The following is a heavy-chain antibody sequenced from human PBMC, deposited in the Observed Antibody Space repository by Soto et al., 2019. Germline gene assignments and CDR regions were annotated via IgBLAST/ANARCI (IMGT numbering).Heavy chain of an antibody. CDR3: ARDSTVTAVDWFDP. J-gene: IGHJ5*02. CDR2: ISSSSSYI. Sequence: EVQLVESGGGLVKPGGSLRLSCAASGFTFSSYSMNWVRQAPGKGLEWVSSISSSSSYIYYADSVKGRFTISRDNAKNSLYLQMNSLRAEDTAVYYCARDSTVTAVDWFDPWGQGTLVTVYS. CDR1: GFTFSSYS. V-gene: IGHV3-21*01. D-gene: IGHD4-17*01.